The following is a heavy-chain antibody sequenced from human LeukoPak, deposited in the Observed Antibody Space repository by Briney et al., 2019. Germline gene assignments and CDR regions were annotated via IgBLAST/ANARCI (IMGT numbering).Heavy chain of an antibody. CDR1: GGTFSSYA. D-gene: IGHD2-21*02. Sequence: GASVKVSCKASGGTFSSYAISWVRQAPGQGLEWMGGIIPIFGTANYAQKFQGGVTITADESTSTAYMELSSLRSEDTAVYYCAGRPYCGGDCYSNWFDPWGQGTLVTVSS. V-gene: IGHV1-69*13. CDR3: AGRPYCGGDCYSNWFDP. J-gene: IGHJ5*02. CDR2: IIPIFGTA.